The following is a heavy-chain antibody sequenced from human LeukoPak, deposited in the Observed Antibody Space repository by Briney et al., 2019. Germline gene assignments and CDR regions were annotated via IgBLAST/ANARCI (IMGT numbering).Heavy chain of an antibody. V-gene: IGHV3-33*01. CDR2: IWYDGSNK. D-gene: IGHD3-3*01. J-gene: IGHJ4*02. CDR1: GFTFSSYG. Sequence: PGRSLRLSCAASGFTFSSYGMHWVRQAPGKGLEWVAVIWYDGSNKYYADSVKGRFTISRDNSKNTLYLQMNSLRAEDTAVYYCARDKSRYYDFWSGYLDYWGQGTLVTVSS. CDR3: ARDKSRYYDFWSGYLDY.